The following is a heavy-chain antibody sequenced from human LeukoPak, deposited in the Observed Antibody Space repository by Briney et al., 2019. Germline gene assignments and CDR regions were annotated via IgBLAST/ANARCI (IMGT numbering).Heavy chain of an antibody. CDR2: ISGSGGST. CDR1: GFTFSSYA. CDR3: AKDPAVGGATGYFDY. J-gene: IGHJ4*02. Sequence: GASLRLSCAASGFTFSSYAMSWVRQAPGKGLEWVSAISGSGGSTYYADCVKGRFTISRDNSKNTLYLQMNSLRAEDTAVYYCAKDPAVGGATGYFDYWGQGTLVTVSS. V-gene: IGHV3-23*01. D-gene: IGHD1-26*01.